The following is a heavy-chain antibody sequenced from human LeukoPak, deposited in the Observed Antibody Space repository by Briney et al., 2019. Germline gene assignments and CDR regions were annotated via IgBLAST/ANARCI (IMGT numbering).Heavy chain of an antibody. Sequence: GGSLRLSCAASGFTFSDYYMSWIRQAPGKGLEWVSYISSSGSTIYYADSVKGRFTISRDNAKNSLYLQMNSLRAEDTAVYYCARDPYCSSTSCLFDYWGQGTLVTVSS. CDR1: GFTFSDYY. CDR3: ARDPYCSSTSCLFDY. J-gene: IGHJ4*02. CDR2: ISSSGSTI. D-gene: IGHD2-2*01. V-gene: IGHV3-11*04.